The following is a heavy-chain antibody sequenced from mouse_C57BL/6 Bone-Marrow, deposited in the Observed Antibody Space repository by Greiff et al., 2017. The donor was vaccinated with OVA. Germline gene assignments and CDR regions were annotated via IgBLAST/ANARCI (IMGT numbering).Heavy chain of an antibody. CDR1: GYTFTSYW. D-gene: IGHD5-1*01. CDR3: ARVLYRVAY. V-gene: IGHV1-64*01. J-gene: IGHJ3*01. Sequence: VKLQQPGAELVKPGASVKLSCKASGYTFTSYWMNWVKQRPGQGLEWIGMIHPNSGSTNYKEKDKSKATLTVEKSSSTYYMQLSSLTTEDSAVYYCARVLYRVAYWGQGTLVTGSA. CDR2: IHPNSGST.